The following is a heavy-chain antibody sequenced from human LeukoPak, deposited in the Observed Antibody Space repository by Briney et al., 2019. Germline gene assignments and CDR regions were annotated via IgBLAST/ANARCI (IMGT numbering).Heavy chain of an antibody. CDR1: GYTFTGYY. J-gene: IGHJ5*02. V-gene: IGHV1-2*02. Sequence: ASVKVSCTASGYTFTGYYMHWVRQAPGQGLEWMGWINPNSGGTNYAQKFQGRVTMTRDTSISTAYMELSRLRSDDTAVYYCARGGSGSYFMWFDPWGQGTLVTVSS. CDR2: INPNSGGT. D-gene: IGHD1-26*01. CDR3: ARGGSGSYFMWFDP.